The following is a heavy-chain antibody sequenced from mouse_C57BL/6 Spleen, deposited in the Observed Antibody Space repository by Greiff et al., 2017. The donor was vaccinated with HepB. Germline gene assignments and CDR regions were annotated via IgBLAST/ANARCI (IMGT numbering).Heavy chain of an antibody. V-gene: IGHV1-64*01. CDR3: ATYYGSSYNFDY. D-gene: IGHD1-1*01. Sequence: VQLQQPGAELVKPGASVKLSCKASGYTFTSYWMHWVKQRPGQGLEWIGMIHPNSGSTNYNEKFKSKATLTVDKSSSTAYMQLSSLTSEDSAVYYCATYYGSSYNFDYWGQGTTLTVSS. J-gene: IGHJ2*01. CDR1: GYTFTSYW. CDR2: IHPNSGST.